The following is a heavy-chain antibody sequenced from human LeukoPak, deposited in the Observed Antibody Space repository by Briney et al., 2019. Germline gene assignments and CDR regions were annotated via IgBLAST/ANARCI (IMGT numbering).Heavy chain of an antibody. Sequence: SGTLSLTCAVSGGSISSNNWWGWVRQPPGKGLEWIGEIYHSGSPNYNPSLKSRVTISVDKPRNHFPLNLSSVTAADTAVYYCARVNINNWHSCDYWGQGTLVTVSS. CDR3: ARVNINNWHSCDY. CDR1: GGSISSNNW. CDR2: IYHSGSP. D-gene: IGHD1-1*01. V-gene: IGHV4-4*02. J-gene: IGHJ4*02.